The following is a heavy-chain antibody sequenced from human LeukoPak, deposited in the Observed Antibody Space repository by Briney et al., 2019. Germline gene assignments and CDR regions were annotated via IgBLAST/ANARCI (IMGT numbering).Heavy chain of an antibody. CDR2: IYPSGST. CDR1: GGSISGYY. Sequence: SETLSLTCTVSGGSISGYYWSWIRQPAGKGLEWIGRIYPSGSTTYNPSLTSRVAMSVDTSKNQFSLKMSSVTAADTAVYYCARVKVGTVAAGASLYYYGMDVWGQGTTVTVSS. D-gene: IGHD6-13*01. V-gene: IGHV4-4*07. CDR3: ARVKVGTVAAGASLYYYGMDV. J-gene: IGHJ6*02.